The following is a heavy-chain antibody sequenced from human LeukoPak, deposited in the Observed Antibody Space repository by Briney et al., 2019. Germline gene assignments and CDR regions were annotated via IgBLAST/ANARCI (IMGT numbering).Heavy chain of an antibody. CDR1: GFTVSSNY. CDR3: ASPGVYYGSGSYYY. J-gene: IGHJ4*02. V-gene: IGHV3-53*01. D-gene: IGHD3-10*01. CDR2: IYSGGST. Sequence: PGGSLRLSCAASGFTVSSNYMSWVRQAPGKGLEWVSVIYSGGSTYYADSVKGRFTISRDNSKNTLYLQMNSLRAEDTAVYYCASPGVYYGSGSYYYWDQGTLVTVSS.